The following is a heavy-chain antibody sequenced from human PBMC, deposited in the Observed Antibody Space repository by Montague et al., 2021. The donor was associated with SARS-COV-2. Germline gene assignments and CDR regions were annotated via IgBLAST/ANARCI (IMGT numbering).Heavy chain of an antibody. CDR2: IDASGST. CDR1: GGAIRADY. Sequence: SETLSLTCTVSGGAIRADYGSWVRQSSRKGLEGMGNIDASGSTNYETSLKGRVTIAVDTSKNQFSLKLSSVTAADTAVYYCARGARFFDSSGYYFDAFDIRGQARTAPVS. D-gene: IGHD3-22*01. V-gene: IGHV4-4*07. CDR3: ARGARFFDSSGYYFDAFDI. J-gene: IGHJ3*02.